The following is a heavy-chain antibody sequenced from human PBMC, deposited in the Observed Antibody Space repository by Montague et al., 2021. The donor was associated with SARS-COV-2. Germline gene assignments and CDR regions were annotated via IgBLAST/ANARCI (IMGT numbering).Heavy chain of an antibody. D-gene: IGHD6-19*01. J-gene: IGHJ3*02. CDR3: ARGSGWMGNAFDI. CDR2: IYYSGST. V-gene: IGHV4-59*01. Sequence: SETLSLTCTVSGGSISSYYWSWIRQPPGKGLEWIGYIYYSGSTNYNPSLKSRVTISVDESKNQFSLKLSSVTAADTAVYYCARGSGWMGNAFDIWGQGTMVTVSS. CDR1: GGSISSYY.